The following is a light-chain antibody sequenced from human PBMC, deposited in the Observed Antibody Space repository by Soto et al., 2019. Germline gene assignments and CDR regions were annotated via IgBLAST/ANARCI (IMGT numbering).Light chain of an antibody. CDR2: GSS. CDR3: QSYDSSLGVV. J-gene: IGLJ2*01. Sequence: QSVLTQPPSVSGAPGQRVTISCTGGTSNIGAGFDVHWYQQTPGTVPKLLIYGSSNRPSGVPDRFSGSKSGTSASLAITGLQAEDEADYYCQSYDSSLGVVFGGGTKLTVL. V-gene: IGLV1-40*01. CDR1: TSNIGAGFD.